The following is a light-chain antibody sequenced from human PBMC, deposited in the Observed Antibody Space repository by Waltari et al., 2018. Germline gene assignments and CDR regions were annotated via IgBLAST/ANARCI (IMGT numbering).Light chain of an antibody. CDR2: WAS. Sequence: DIVMTQSPDSLAVSLGERATINCSSGQSVLSPSNNKNYLAWYQQKLGQPPKLLIYWASTRESGVPDRFNGSGSGTDFTLTISSLQAEDVAVYYCQQYYTAPYTFGQGTKVEIK. CDR1: QSVLSPSNNKNY. V-gene: IGKV4-1*01. J-gene: IGKJ2*01. CDR3: QQYYTAPYT.